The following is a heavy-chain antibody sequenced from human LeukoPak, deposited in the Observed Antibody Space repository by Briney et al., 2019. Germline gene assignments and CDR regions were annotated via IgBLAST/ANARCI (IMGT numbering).Heavy chain of an antibody. CDR1: GFTVSSNY. V-gene: IGHV3-53*05. CDR2: IYSGGST. D-gene: IGHD3-10*01. J-gene: IGHJ3*02. Sequence: PGGSLRLSCAASGFTVSSNYMSWVRQAPGKGLEWVSIIYSGGSTFYADSVKGRFTISRDNSKNTLYLQMNSLRAEDTAVYYCAKGWFGDAFDIWGQGTMVTVSS. CDR3: AKGWFGDAFDI.